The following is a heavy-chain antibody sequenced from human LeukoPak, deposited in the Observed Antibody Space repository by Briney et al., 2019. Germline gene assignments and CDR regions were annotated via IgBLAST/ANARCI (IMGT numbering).Heavy chain of an antibody. V-gene: IGHV4-59*08. Sequence: SETLSLTCTVSGDSISGDYWSWIRQPPGKGLEWIGHIYYNGNTNYNASLKGRVAISVDTPNNQFSLKVTSLTAEDTAVYYCARPNSGTYPYDAFDIWGQGTMITVS. CDR1: GDSISGDY. CDR3: ARPNSGTYPYDAFDI. D-gene: IGHD1-26*01. CDR2: IYYNGNT. J-gene: IGHJ3*02.